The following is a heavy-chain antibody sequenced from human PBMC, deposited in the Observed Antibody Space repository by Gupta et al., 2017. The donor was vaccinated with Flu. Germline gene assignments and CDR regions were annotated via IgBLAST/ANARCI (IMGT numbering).Heavy chain of an antibody. J-gene: IGHJ4*02. CDR2: INSKGFNT. CDR3: NFYDSGAHPPVDY. CDR1: GFTFNTYW. V-gene: IGHV3-74*01. D-gene: IGHD3-22*01. Sequence: EVHLGESGGGLVQPGGSLRLSCAASGFTFNTYWVHWVRQAPGKGLVWVSRINSKGFNTSYADSVKGRFTISRDNAKNTLYLQMNSLRPEDTAVYYCNFYDSGAHPPVDYWGQGTLVTVSS.